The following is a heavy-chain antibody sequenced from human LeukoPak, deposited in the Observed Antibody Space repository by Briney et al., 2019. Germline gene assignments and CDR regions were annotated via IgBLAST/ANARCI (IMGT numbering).Heavy chain of an antibody. CDR2: IKLDGSEK. D-gene: IGHD3-3*01. J-gene: IGHJ4*02. Sequence: GGSLRLSCVASGFTFGKYWMSWVCQAPGKGLEWVANIKLDGSEKNYVDSVKGRFTISRDNTKNSLYLQMNSLRAEDTAVFYCARDQYDTWSRRGNFDSWGQGTLVIVSS. CDR1: GFTFGKYW. V-gene: IGHV3-7*03. CDR3: ARDQYDTWSRRGNFDS.